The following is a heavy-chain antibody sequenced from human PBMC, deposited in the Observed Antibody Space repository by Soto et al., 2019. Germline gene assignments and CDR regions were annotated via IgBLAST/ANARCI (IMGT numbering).Heavy chain of an antibody. V-gene: IGHV3-7*01. CDR2: IKPDGSEG. D-gene: IGHD3-3*01. J-gene: IGHJ4*02. CDR1: GFTFSSAW. CDR3: LGVAR. Sequence: ESGGGLVQPGGSLRLSCATSGFTFSSAWMTWVRQAPGKGLESVATIKPDGSEGYYVDSVRGRFTVSRDNAKNSLFLQMDSLRGDDTAVYYCLGVARWGRGTLVTVSS.